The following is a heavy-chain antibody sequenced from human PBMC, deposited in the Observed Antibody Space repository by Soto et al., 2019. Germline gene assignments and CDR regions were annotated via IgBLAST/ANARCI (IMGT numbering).Heavy chain of an antibody. J-gene: IGHJ4*02. CDR3: ERFIAGGGPERGYFDY. CDR2: ISYSGST. Sequence: SETLSLTCTVSGGSISSSSYYWGWIRQPPGKGLEWIGSISYSGSTYYNPSLRSRATITVNTSKNQFSRMLISVTAADTAVYYCERFIAGGGPERGYFDYWGQGTLVTVSS. CDR1: GGSISSSSYY. D-gene: IGHD6-19*01. V-gene: IGHV4-39*01.